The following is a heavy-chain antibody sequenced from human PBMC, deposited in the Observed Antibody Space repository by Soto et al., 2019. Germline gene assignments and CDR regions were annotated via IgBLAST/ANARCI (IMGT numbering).Heavy chain of an antibody. CDR2: INHSGST. D-gene: IGHD6-13*01. V-gene: IGHV4-34*01. Sequence: SETLSLTCAVYGWSFNGYYWSWIRQPPGKGLEWTGEINHSGSTNYNPSPKRRVTISVDTSKNQFSVKVSSVSAADTAVYYCARGAIEAAGTAGYFQHWGQGTPVTVSS. J-gene: IGHJ1*01. CDR1: GWSFNGYY. CDR3: ARGAIEAAGTAGYFQH.